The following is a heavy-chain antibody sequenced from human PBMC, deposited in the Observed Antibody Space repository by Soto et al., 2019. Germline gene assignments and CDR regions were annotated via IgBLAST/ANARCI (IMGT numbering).Heavy chain of an antibody. CDR1: GFTFDNCG. V-gene: IGHV3-9*01. CDR3: VQGRYPTMATPLDH. J-gene: IGHJ5*02. CDR2: ISWDSGTI. Sequence: GGSLRLSCAASGFTFDNCGMHWVRQAPGKGLEWVSGISWDSGTIGYADSVKGRFIISRDDAKNSLYLQMNSLRGEDTALYYCVQGRYPTMATPLDHWGQGTLVTVSS. D-gene: IGHD5-12*01.